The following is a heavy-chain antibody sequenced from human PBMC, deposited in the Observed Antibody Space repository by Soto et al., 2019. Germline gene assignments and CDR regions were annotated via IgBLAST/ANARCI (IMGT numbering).Heavy chain of an antibody. CDR3: VKPKEHFYDSSPGET. CDR2: ISFDGNNK. V-gene: IGHV3-30*18. CDR1: GFTFSNYG. Sequence: LRLSCAASGFTFSNYGMHWVRQAPGKGLEWVAIISFDGNNKYYSDSVKGRFTISRDNSKNMVFLQMNGLRPEDTAVYYCVKPKEHFYDSSPGETWGQGTPVTVSS. D-gene: IGHD3-22*01. J-gene: IGHJ5*02.